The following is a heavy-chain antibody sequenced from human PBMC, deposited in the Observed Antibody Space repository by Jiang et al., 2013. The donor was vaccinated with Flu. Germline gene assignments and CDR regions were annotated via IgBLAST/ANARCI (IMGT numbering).Heavy chain of an antibody. CDR1: GFTFSSYA. V-gene: IGHV3-23*04. CDR3: AKDLTGGSLFDY. CDR2: ISGSGGLT. Sequence: VQLVESGGGLVQPGGSLRLSCVASGFTFSSYAVIWVRQAPGRGLEWVSAISGSGGLTYYADSVKGRFTVSRDNSKNTLYLQMNSLRAEDTAVYYCAKDLTGGSLFDYWGQGTLVTVSS. J-gene: IGHJ4*02. D-gene: IGHD1-26*01.